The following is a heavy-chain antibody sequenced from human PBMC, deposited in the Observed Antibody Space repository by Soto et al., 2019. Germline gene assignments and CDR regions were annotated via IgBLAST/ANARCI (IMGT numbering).Heavy chain of an antibody. CDR1: GFTFSSYS. J-gene: IGHJ4*02. Sequence: EVQLVESGGGLVKPGESLRLSCAASGFTFSSYSMNWVRQAPGKGLEWVSSISSSSSYIYYADSVKGRFTISRDNAKNSLYLQMNSLRAEDTAVYYCARDGRYCSGGSCYFDYWGQGTLVTVSS. CDR3: ARDGRYCSGGSCYFDY. CDR2: ISSSSSYI. D-gene: IGHD2-15*01. V-gene: IGHV3-21*01.